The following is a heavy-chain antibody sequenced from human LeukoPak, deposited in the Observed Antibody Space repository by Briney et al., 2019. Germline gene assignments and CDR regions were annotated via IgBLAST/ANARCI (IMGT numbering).Heavy chain of an antibody. CDR2: IYYSGST. CDR1: GGSISSYY. D-gene: IGHD3-9*01. Sequence: SETLSLTCTVSGGSISSYYWSWIRQPPGKGLEWIGYIYYSGSTNYNPSLKSRVTISVDTSKNQSSLKLSSVTAADTAVYYCARARGGFEDYWGQGTLVTVSS. J-gene: IGHJ4*02. CDR3: ARARGGFEDY. V-gene: IGHV4-59*13.